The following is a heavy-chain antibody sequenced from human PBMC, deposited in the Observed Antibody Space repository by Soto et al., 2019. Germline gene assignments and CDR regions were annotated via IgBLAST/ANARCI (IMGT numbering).Heavy chain of an antibody. Sequence: ASVKVSCKTSGFTFSTYDITWVRQASGQGLEWMGWMNPNTGNTGYGQNFQGRVTMTMNSSISTAYMELSSLRSQATAEYFCARRKDRSGPHYFDYWGQGILVTVSS. CDR3: ARRKDRSGPHYFDY. CDR2: MNPNTGNT. V-gene: IGHV1-8*01. CDR1: GFTFSTYD. J-gene: IGHJ4*02.